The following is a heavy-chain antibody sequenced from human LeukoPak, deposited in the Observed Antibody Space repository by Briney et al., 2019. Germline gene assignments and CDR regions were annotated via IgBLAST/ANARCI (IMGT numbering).Heavy chain of an antibody. Sequence: SVKVSCKASGGTFSGYAISWVRQAPGQGLEWMGGIIPIFGTANYAQKFQGRVTITADESTSTACMELSSLRSEDTAVYYCASDHIAAAYSGYWGQGTLVTVSS. V-gene: IGHV1-69*13. CDR1: GGTFSGYA. CDR3: ASDHIAAAYSGY. D-gene: IGHD6-13*01. J-gene: IGHJ4*02. CDR2: IIPIFGTA.